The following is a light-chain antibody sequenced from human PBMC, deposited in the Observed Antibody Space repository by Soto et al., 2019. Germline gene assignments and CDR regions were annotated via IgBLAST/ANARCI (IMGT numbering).Light chain of an antibody. J-gene: IGKJ4*01. Sequence: ILLTQSPASLSASVGDRVTFTCRASQDIANYLAWYQQKPGEAPNLLIHTASTLHGGVPTRFSGSGSGTDFTLTITSLQAEDYATYYCQQTRAYPSTFGGGTKVEIK. CDR1: QDIANY. V-gene: IGKV1-9*01. CDR3: QQTRAYPST. CDR2: TAS.